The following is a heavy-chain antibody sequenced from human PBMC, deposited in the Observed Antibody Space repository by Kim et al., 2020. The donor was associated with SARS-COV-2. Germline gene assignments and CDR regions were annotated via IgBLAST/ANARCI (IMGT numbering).Heavy chain of an antibody. D-gene: IGHD6-13*01. CDR1: GGSVSSGSFF. Sequence: SETLSLTCTVSGGSVSSGSFFWAWIRQPPGTGLEWIASFSYSGSTYYNPSLKSRLATSLDTSKNQFSLKLSSVTAADTAVYYCARHPPWAADKGGFDPWGQGSLVPVSS. J-gene: IGHJ5*02. V-gene: IGHV4-39*01. CDR2: FSYSGST. CDR3: ARHPPWAADKGGFDP.